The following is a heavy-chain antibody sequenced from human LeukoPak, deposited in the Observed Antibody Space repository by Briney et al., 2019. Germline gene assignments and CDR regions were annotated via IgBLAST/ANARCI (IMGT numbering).Heavy chain of an antibody. J-gene: IGHJ6*03. CDR2: IHYSGST. CDR3: ARVSSGDNYYYYYMDV. CDR1: GGSISSTNYY. Sequence: SETLSLTCTVSGGSISSTNYYWGWSRQPPGKGLEWIGIIHYSGSTYYNPSLKSRVTISVDTSKNQFSLKPSSVTAADTAVYYCARVSSGDNYYYYYMDVWGKGTTVTVSS. V-gene: IGHV4-39*07. D-gene: IGHD2-15*01.